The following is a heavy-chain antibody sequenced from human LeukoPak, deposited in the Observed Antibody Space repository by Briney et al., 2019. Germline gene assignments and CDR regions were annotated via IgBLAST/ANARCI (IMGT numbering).Heavy chain of an antibody. J-gene: IGHJ4*02. CDR3: TTVVPAAKNGPGDY. CDR2: IRSKANSYAT. D-gene: IGHD2-2*01. Sequence: PGGSLRLSXAASGFTFSGSAMHWVRQASGKELEWVGRIRSKANSYATAYAASVKGRFTISRDDSKNTAYLQMNSLKTEDTAVYYCTTVVPAAKNGPGDYWGQGTLVTVSS. V-gene: IGHV3-73*01. CDR1: GFTFSGSA.